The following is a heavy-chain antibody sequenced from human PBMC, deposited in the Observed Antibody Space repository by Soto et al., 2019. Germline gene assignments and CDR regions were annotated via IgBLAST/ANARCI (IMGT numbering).Heavy chain of an antibody. D-gene: IGHD1-1*01. CDR3: TTHQLERRPY. V-gene: IGHV3-15*07. Sequence: PGESLKISCAASGFTFSNAWMNWVRQAPGKGLEWVGRIKSKPDGGTTDYAAPVKGRFTISRDDSKNTLYLQMNSLKTEDTAVYYCTTHQLERRPYWGQGTLVTVSS. CDR1: GFTFSNAW. J-gene: IGHJ4*02. CDR2: IKSKPDGGTT.